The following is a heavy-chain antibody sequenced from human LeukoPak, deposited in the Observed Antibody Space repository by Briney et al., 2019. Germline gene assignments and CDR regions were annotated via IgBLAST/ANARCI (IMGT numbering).Heavy chain of an antibody. CDR1: GFTFNRDW. Sequence: GGSLRLSCTASGFTFNRDWTAWVRQAPGKGPEWVANIKEDGSEKNYVDSVKGRFTISRDNAENSVYLQMNDLRAEDTGVYYCVTKEPSTSGWSYWGQGTLVTVSS. J-gene: IGHJ4*02. D-gene: IGHD6-19*01. V-gene: IGHV3-7*01. CDR2: IKEDGSEK. CDR3: VTKEPSTSGWSY.